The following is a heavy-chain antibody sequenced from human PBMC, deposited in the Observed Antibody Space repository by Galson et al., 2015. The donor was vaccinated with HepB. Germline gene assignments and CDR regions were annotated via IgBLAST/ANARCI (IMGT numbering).Heavy chain of an antibody. Sequence: SLRLSCAASGFTLSSYAIHWVRQAPGKGLEWVTVISYDGRNQNYADSVMGRFTISRDNSKDTVYLQMSSLRADDTAVYYCARDSGYVSVWCAGRGGFDYWGRGTLVTVSS. CDR3: ARDSGYVSVWCAGRGGFDY. V-gene: IGHV3-30*03. J-gene: IGHJ2*01. CDR2: ISYDGRNQ. CDR1: GFTLSSYA. D-gene: IGHD6-19*01.